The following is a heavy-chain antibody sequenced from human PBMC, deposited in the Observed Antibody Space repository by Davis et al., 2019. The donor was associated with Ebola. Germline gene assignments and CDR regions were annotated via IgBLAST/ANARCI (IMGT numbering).Heavy chain of an antibody. CDR1: GFTFSSYS. J-gene: IGHJ6*02. CDR2: ISYDGNKK. D-gene: IGHD3-10*01. CDR3: AREVSWFGELSGYYGMDV. V-gene: IGHV3-30-3*01. Sequence: PGGSLRLSCAASGFTFSSYSMHWVRQAPGRGLEWVAVISYDGNKKYYADSVKGRFTISRDNAKNSLYLQMNSLRDEDTAVYYCAREVSWFGELSGYYGMDVWGQGTTVTVSS.